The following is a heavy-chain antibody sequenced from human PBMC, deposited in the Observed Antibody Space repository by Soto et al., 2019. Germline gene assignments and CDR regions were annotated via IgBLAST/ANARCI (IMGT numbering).Heavy chain of an antibody. D-gene: IGHD3-10*01. J-gene: IGHJ4*02. CDR1: GFSLSTSGVG. CDR3: AHSNRYYYGSGSYSN. Sequence: QITLKESGPTLVKPTQTLTLTCTFSGFSLSTSGVGVGWIRQPPGTALEWLALIYWNDDKRYSPSLKSRLTITKDTSKNQVVLTMTNMDPVDTATYYCAHSNRYYYGSGSYSNWGQGTLVTVSS. V-gene: IGHV2-5*01. CDR2: IYWNDDK.